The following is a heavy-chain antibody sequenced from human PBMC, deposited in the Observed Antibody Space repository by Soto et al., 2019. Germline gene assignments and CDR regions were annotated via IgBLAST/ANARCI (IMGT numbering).Heavy chain of an antibody. CDR1: GGTFSSYT. CDR2: IIPILGIA. D-gene: IGHD4-17*01. CDR3: ARSHYGDYGDYHYYGMDV. Sequence: QVQLVQSGAEVKKPGSSVKVSCKASGGTFSSYTISWVRQAPGQGLEWMGRIIPILGIANYAQKFQGRVTITADKSTSTAYMELSSLRSEDTAVYYCARSHYGDYGDYHYYGMDVWGQGTTVTVSS. V-gene: IGHV1-69*02. J-gene: IGHJ6*02.